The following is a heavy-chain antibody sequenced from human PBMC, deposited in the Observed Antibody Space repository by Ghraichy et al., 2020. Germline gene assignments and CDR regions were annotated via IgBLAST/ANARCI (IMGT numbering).Heavy chain of an antibody. Sequence: SQTLSLTCAISGDSVSSNSAAWNWIRQSPSRGLEWLGRTYYRSKWYNDYAVSVKSRITINPDTSKNQFSLQLNSVTPEDTAVYYCAREYSFPYSSSWSGGFFGFDYWGQGTLVTVSS. CDR1: GDSVSSNSAA. J-gene: IGHJ4*02. CDR2: TYYRSKWYN. V-gene: IGHV6-1*01. CDR3: AREYSFPYSSSWSGGFFGFDY. D-gene: IGHD6-13*01.